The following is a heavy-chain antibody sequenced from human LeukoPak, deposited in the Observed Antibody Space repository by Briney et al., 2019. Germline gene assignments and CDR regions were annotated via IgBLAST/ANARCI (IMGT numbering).Heavy chain of an antibody. CDR1: GYTLTSYD. Sequence: ASVKVSCKASGYTLTSYDINWVRQATGQGLEWMGWMNPNSGNTGYAQKFPGRVTMTRNTSISTAYMELSSLRSEDTDVYYCARGQEYCSSTSCYGGWFDPWGQGTLVTVSS. CDR2: MNPNSGNT. D-gene: IGHD2-2*01. V-gene: IGHV1-8*01. J-gene: IGHJ5*02. CDR3: ARGQEYCSSTSCYGGWFDP.